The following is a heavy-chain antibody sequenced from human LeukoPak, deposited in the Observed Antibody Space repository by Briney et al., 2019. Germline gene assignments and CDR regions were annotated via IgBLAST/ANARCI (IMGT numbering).Heavy chain of an antibody. V-gene: IGHV1-24*01. CDR1: GYTLTELS. CDR2: FDPEDGET. D-gene: IGHD3-10*02. J-gene: IGHJ3*02. Sequence: ASVKVSCKVSGYTLTELSMHWVRQAPGKGLEWMGGFDPEDGETIYAQKFQGRVTMTEDTSTDTAYMELSSLRSEDTAVYYCATDLPPYYYVRGTPFDIWGRGTMVTVSS. CDR3: ATDLPPYYYVRGTPFDI.